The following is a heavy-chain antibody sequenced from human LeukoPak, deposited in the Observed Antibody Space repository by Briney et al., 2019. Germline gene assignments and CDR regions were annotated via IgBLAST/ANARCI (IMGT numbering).Heavy chain of an antibody. J-gene: IGHJ6*02. V-gene: IGHV1-45*02. CDR1: GYTFTSYG. CDR3: ATSGDSGSFPRNYYYGMDV. CDR2: ITPFNGNT. D-gene: IGHD1-26*01. Sequence: SVKVSCKASGYTFTSYGISWVRQAPGQALEWMGWITPFNGNTNYAQKFQDRVTITRDRSMSTAYMELSSLRSEDTAMYYCATSGDSGSFPRNYYYGMDVWGQGTTVTVSS.